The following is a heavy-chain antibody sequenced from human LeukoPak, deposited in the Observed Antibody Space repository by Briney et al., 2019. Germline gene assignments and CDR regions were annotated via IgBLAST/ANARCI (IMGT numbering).Heavy chain of an antibody. CDR1: GYTFSGFY. J-gene: IGHJ6*01. Sequence: ASVKVSCKASGYTFSGFYMFWARQAPGQGLEWMGRLNPNTGVTNYAQKFRGRVTMTRDTSISTAYMELSRLRSDDTAVYYCASAYCGGDCYPWNYYAMDVWGQGTTVTVSS. D-gene: IGHD2-21*02. V-gene: IGHV1-2*06. CDR2: LNPNTGVT. CDR3: ASAYCGGDCYPWNYYAMDV.